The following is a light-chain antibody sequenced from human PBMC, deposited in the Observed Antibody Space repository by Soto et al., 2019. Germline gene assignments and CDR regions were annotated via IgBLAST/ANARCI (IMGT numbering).Light chain of an antibody. CDR2: EVS. CDR3: SSYRSDTNYV. J-gene: IGLJ1*01. V-gene: IGLV2-14*01. CDR1: SSDVGGYNY. Sequence: QSVLAQPASVSGSPGQSITISCTGTSSDVGGYNYVSWYQHHPGKAPKLMIHEVSDRPSGISNRFSGSKSGNTASLTISGLQAEDEADYHCSSYRSDTNYVFGTGTKVTVL.